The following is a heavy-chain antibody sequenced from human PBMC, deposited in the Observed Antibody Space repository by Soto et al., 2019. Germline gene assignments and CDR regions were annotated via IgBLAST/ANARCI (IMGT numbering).Heavy chain of an antibody. Sequence: DLEESWGGLVQPGGSLRLSCAASGFSLSPYWMHWVRQVPGRGLEWVARLSSDGFGAAYADSVKGRFFISRDIARNTLSLQMNSLRADDTAVYYCARDLGGPDYWGRGTSVTVSS. CDR2: LSSDGFGA. CDR3: ARDLGGPDY. J-gene: IGHJ4*02. D-gene: IGHD3-16*01. V-gene: IGHV3-74*03. CDR1: GFSLSPYW.